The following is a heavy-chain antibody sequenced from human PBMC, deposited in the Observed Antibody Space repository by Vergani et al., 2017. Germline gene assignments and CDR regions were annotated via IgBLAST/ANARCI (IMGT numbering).Heavy chain of an antibody. CDR1: GFTFTTYW. Sequence: EVQLVESGGGLVQPGGSLRLSCATSGFTFTTYWMTWVRQAPGKGLEWVANIKQDGSEKNYVDSVKGRFTISRDNAKKSLYLQMSSLRAEDTAVNYCARENWGPEYWGPGTLVTVSS. D-gene: IGHD3-16*01. CDR3: ARENWGPEY. J-gene: IGHJ4*02. CDR2: IKQDGSEK. V-gene: IGHV3-7*01.